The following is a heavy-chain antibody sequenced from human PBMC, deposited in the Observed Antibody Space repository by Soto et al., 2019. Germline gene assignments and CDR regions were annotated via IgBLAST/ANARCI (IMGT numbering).Heavy chain of an antibody. D-gene: IGHD2-15*01. CDR3: ARHPGVVWNYVDY. CDR2: IDPSDSYT. J-gene: IGHJ4*02. CDR1: GYSFTSYW. V-gene: IGHV5-10-1*01. Sequence: GESLKICCKGSGYSFTSYWISWVRQMPGKGLEWMGRIDPSDSYTNYSPSFQGHVTISADKSISTAYLQWSSLKASDTAMYYCARHPGVVWNYVDYWGQGTLVTVSS.